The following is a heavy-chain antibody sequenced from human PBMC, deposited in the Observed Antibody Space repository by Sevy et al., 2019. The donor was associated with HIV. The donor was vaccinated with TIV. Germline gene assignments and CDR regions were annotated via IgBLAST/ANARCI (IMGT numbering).Heavy chain of an antibody. V-gene: IGHV4-61*02. CDR3: ARAVMDDILTGYYGAMDV. Sequence: SETLSLTCTVSGGSISSGSYYWSWIRQPAGQGLEWIGRIYTSGSTNYNPSLKSRVTISVDTSKNQFSLKLSSVTAADTAVYYCARAVMDDILTGYYGAMDVWGKGTTVTVSS. J-gene: IGHJ6*03. CDR1: GGSISSGSYY. D-gene: IGHD3-9*01. CDR2: IYTSGST.